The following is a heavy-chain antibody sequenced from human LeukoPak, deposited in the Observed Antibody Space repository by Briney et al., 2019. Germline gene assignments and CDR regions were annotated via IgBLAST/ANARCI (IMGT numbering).Heavy chain of an antibody. CDR3: ARGILWWELQNY. D-gene: IGHD2-21*01. CDR1: GFTFTNYN. J-gene: IGHJ4*02. Sequence: ASVKVSCKASGFTFTNYNMHWVRQAPGQRLEWMGIIKPSGGSTNYAQNFQGRVTMTRDTSTSTVYMELSSLRSEDTAVYYCARGILWWELQNYWGQGTLVTVSS. V-gene: IGHV1-46*01. CDR2: IKPSGGST.